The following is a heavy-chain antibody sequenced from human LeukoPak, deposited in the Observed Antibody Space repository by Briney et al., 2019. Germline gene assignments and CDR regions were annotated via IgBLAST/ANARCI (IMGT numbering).Heavy chain of an antibody. Sequence: PSETLPLTCAVSGGSISSGGYSWSWIRQPPGKGLEWIGYIYHSGSTYYNPSLKSRVTISVDRSKNQFSLKLSSVTAADTAVYYCARDRYCSSTSCYPDTWGQGTLVTVSS. V-gene: IGHV4-30-2*01. D-gene: IGHD2-2*01. CDR3: ARDRYCSSTSCYPDT. CDR2: IYHSGST. J-gene: IGHJ5*02. CDR1: GGSISSGGYS.